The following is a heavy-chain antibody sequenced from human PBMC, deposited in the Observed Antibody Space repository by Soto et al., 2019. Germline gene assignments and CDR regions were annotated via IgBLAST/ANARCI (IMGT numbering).Heavy chain of an antibody. D-gene: IGHD6-19*01. V-gene: IGHV3-9*01. J-gene: IGHJ4*02. Sequence: GGSLRLSCVASGFPFDDYARHWVRQVPGKGLEWVAGISWDSGSIGYAGSVKGRCTISRDNAKNSLYLQMNSLRAEDTAVYYCARDRLAGSKYYFDYWGQGTLVTVSS. CDR1: GFPFDDYA. CDR3: ARDRLAGSKYYFDY. CDR2: ISWDSGSI.